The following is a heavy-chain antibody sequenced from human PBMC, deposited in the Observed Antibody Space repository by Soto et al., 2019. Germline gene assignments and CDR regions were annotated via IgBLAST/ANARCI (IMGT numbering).Heavy chain of an antibody. D-gene: IGHD3-9*01. V-gene: IGHV1-2*04. CDR1: GYALTGYY. Sequence: ASVKVSCKASGYALTGYYMHWVRQAPGQGLEWMGWINPNSGGTNYAQKFQGWVTMTRDTSISTAYMELSRLRSDDTAVYYCAAEVRYFDWLYYQHWGQGTLVTVSS. CDR2: INPNSGGT. J-gene: IGHJ1*01. CDR3: AAEVRYFDWLYYQH.